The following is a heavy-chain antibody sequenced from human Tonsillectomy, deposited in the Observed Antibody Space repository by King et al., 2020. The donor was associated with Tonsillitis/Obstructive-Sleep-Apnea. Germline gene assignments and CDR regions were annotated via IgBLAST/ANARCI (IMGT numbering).Heavy chain of an antibody. V-gene: IGHV3-23*04. CDR2: ISSSGGST. Sequence: QLVQSGGGLVQPGGSLRLSCAASGFTFSSYAMNWVRQAPGKGLEWVSGISSSGGSTYCADSVKGRFTISRDNSKNTLYLQMNNLRAEDTALYYCARDPDTRVSAAPFDYWGQGTLVTVSS. CDR3: ARDPDTRVSAAPFDY. D-gene: IGHD2-2*01. J-gene: IGHJ4*02. CDR1: GFTFSSYA.